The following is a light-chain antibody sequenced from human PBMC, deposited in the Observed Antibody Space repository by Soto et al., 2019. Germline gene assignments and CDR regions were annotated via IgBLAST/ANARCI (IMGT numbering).Light chain of an antibody. J-gene: IGKJ1*01. CDR3: QQYSDWHPWT. V-gene: IGKV3-15*01. Sequence: EIVLTQCPATLSVSTGERVTLSCRASQSVRGSKVAWYQQKPGEATRLIIFGASTRATGIPARFSGGGSGTEFTLTISSLQSEDFASYYCQQYSDWHPWTFGQGTKVDI. CDR1: QSVRGSK. CDR2: GAS.